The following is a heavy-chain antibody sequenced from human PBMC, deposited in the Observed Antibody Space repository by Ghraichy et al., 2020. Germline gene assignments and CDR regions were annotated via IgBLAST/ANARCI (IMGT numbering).Heavy chain of an antibody. V-gene: IGHV3-30*02. D-gene: IGHD3-10*01. CDR2: IRYDGSNK. J-gene: IGHJ3*02. Sequence: LSLTCAASGFTFSSYGMHWVRQAPGKGLEWVAFIRYDGSNKYYADSVKGRFTISRDNSKNTLYLQMNSLRAEDTAVYYCAKDRITMVRGVMLLDAFDIWGQGTMVTVSS. CDR3: AKDRITMVRGVMLLDAFDI. CDR1: GFTFSSYG.